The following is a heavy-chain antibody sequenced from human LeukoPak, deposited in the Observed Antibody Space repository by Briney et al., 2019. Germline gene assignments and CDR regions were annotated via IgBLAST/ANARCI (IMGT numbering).Heavy chain of an antibody. CDR3: ARESGADSSGYYSVFFEY. CDR1: GYSFASYW. Sequence: GESLKISCKGSGYSFASYWIGWVRQMPGKGLDWMGIIYPGDSDTRYSPSFQGQVTISADKSISTAYLQWSSLKASDTAMYYCARESGADSSGYYSVFFEYWGQGTLVTVSS. D-gene: IGHD3-22*01. J-gene: IGHJ4*02. V-gene: IGHV5-51*01. CDR2: IYPGDSDT.